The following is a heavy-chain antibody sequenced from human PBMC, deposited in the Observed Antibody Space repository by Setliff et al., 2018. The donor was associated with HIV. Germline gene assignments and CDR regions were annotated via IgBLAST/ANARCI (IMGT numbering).Heavy chain of an antibody. CDR1: GGTFSGYA. D-gene: IGHD1-26*01. Sequence: ASVKVSCKASGGTFSGYAFSWVRQAPGQGLEWMGGIIPIFGTANYARKFQGRITITADESTTTTFVELSGLRCEDTAVYYCARAPLVGTRPYYFDSWGQGALVTVSS. CDR3: ARAPLVGTRPYYFDS. J-gene: IGHJ4*01. V-gene: IGHV1-69*13. CDR2: IIPIFGTA.